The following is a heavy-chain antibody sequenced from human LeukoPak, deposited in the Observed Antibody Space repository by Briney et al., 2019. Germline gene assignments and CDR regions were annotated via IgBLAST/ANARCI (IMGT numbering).Heavy chain of an antibody. D-gene: IGHD6-13*01. CDR1: GGSISGCY. CDR2: IHTSGTT. CDR3: VRGGSAAAAVFDY. J-gene: IGHJ4*02. V-gene: IGHV4-4*07. Sequence: SVTLSLTCTVSGGSISGCYWSWIRQPAGKELEWIRRIHTSGTTNYNPSLKRRVTMSVDTSKSQFSLKLTSVTAADTAVYYCVRGGSAAAAVFDYWGQGTLVTVSS.